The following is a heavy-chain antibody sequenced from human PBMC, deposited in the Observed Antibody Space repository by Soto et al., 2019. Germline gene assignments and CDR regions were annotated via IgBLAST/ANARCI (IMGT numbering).Heavy chain of an antibody. D-gene: IGHD2-8*02. Sequence: GGSLRLSCAASGFMFNSYGMHWVRQAPGKGLEWVAVIWYDGSEKYYADSVKGRFTISRDNFRNTLYLQMNSLRAEDTAVYYCATTTLVADCFDYWGQGTLVTVSS. J-gene: IGHJ4*02. V-gene: IGHV3-33*01. CDR1: GFMFNSYG. CDR2: IWYDGSEK. CDR3: ATTTLVADCFDY.